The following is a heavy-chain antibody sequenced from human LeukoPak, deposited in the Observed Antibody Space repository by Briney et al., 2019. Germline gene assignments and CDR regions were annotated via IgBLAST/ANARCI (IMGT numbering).Heavy chain of an antibody. CDR3: ARGTSRDCSSTSCTYFDY. D-gene: IGHD2-2*01. J-gene: IGHJ4*02. CDR2: INHSGST. CDR1: CGSFSGYY. V-gene: IGHV4-34*01. Sequence: SDTLSLMCALYCGSFSGYYWRWIRQPPGRGLAWVGEINHSGSTNYSPSLKSRVTISVATSTCPCSRNLSSATAAATAVDCCARGTSRDCSSTSCTYFDYCGEGTPATDSS.